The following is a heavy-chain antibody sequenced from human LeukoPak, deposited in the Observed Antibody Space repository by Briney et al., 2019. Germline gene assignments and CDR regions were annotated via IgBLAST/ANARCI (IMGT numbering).Heavy chain of an antibody. V-gene: IGHV3-9*01. CDR1: GFTFDDYA. CDR3: ARSSWYPRYYYYYGMDV. CDR2: ISWNSGSI. D-gene: IGHD6-13*01. Sequence: GGSLRLSCAASGFTFDDYAMHWVRQAPGKGLEWVSGISWNSGSIGYADSVKGRFTISRDNAKNSLYLQMNSLRAEDTALYYCARSSWYPRYYYYYGMDVWGQGTTVTVSS. J-gene: IGHJ6*02.